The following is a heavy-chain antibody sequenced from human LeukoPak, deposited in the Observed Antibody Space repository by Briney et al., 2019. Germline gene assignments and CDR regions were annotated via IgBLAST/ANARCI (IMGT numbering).Heavy chain of an antibody. V-gene: IGHV3-33*08. J-gene: IGHJ6*02. CDR2: IWYGGSNK. CDR1: GFTFSSYG. D-gene: IGHD6-25*01. CDR3: APATIAAATGHHFYYGMGV. Sequence: GRSLRLSCAASGFTFSSYGMHWVRQAPGKGLEWVAVIWYGGSNKYYADSVKGRFTISRDNSKNTLYLQMNSLRAEDTAVYYCAPATIAAATGHHFYYGMGVWGQGTTVTVSS.